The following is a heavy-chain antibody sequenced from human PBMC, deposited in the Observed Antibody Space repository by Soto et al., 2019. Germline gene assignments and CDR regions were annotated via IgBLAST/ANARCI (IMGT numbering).Heavy chain of an antibody. CDR1: GFTFSSYD. V-gene: IGHV3-23*01. CDR2: ISDSGGST. Sequence: EVQLLESGGGLIQPGGSLRLSCAASGFTFSSYDVSWVRQAPGKGLDWVSSISDSGGSTYYADSVKGRFTISRDNSKNTLYSQMNTLRAEDTAVYYCAKSTAATFDYWGQGTLVTVSS. D-gene: IGHD2-15*01. CDR3: AKSTAATFDY. J-gene: IGHJ4*02.